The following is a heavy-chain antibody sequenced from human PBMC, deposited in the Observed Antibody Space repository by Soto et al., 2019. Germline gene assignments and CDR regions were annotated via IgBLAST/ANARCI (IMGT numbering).Heavy chain of an antibody. V-gene: IGHV4-30-4*01. J-gene: IGHJ4*02. Sequence: PSASLSLSCPVSGGSIGSGDYYWSWIRQPPGKGLEWIGYIYFSGSTHYNPSLTSRVTISVDTSKNQFSLKLRYVTAADTAVYYCARVLLEGGLDYWGQGTLVTVSS. D-gene: IGHD3-16*01. CDR2: IYFSGST. CDR3: ARVLLEGGLDY. CDR1: GGSIGSGDYY.